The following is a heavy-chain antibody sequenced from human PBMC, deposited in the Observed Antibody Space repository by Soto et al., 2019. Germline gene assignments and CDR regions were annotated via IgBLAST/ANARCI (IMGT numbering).Heavy chain of an antibody. J-gene: IGHJ6*02. CDR3: ARDTLEYGMDV. Sequence: PSETLSLTCTVSGGSISSYYWSWIRQPPGKGPEWIGRIYTSGSTNYNPSLKSRVTMSVDTSKNQFSLKLSSVTAADTAVYYCARDTLEYGMDVWGQGTTVTVSS. V-gene: IGHV4-4*07. CDR2: IYTSGST. CDR1: GGSISSYY.